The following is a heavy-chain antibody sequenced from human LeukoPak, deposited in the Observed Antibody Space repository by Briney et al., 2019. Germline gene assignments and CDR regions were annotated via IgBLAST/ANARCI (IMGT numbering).Heavy chain of an antibody. CDR2: ISGSGGST. CDR1: GFTFSSYA. D-gene: IGHD7-27*01. Sequence: GGSLRLSCAASGFTFSSYAMSWVRQAPGKGLEWVSFISGSGGSTYYADSVKGLFTISRDNSKNTLYLQVNSLRAEDTAVYYYAKDGGLGMGAFHIWGQGTMVTVSS. V-gene: IGHV3-23*01. CDR3: AKDGGLGMGAFHI. J-gene: IGHJ3*02.